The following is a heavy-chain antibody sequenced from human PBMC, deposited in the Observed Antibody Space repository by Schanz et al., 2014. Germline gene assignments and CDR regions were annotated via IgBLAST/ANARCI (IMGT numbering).Heavy chain of an antibody. Sequence: EVQLVQSGGGLVQPVGSLRLSCAASGFTFSSHWMHWVRQDPGKGLVWVARIKSDGSSTSYADSVKGRFTISRDNSKNTLYLQMSSLRAEDTAVYYCAKSQGSSFDSWGQGTLVTVSS. CDR2: IKSDGSST. J-gene: IGHJ4*02. V-gene: IGHV3-74*01. D-gene: IGHD6-13*01. CDR3: AKSQGSSFDS. CDR1: GFTFSSHW.